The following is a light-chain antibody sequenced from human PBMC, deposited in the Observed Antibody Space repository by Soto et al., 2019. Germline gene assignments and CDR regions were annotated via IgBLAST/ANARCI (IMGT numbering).Light chain of an antibody. CDR1: SSNIGNNY. CDR2: NND. Sequence: QSVLTQPPSVSAAPGQKVTISCSGGSSNIGNNYVSWYQQLPETAPKLLIYNNDKRPSGIPDRFSGSKSGTSAALGITGLQTGDEADYYCGTWDSSLSAVVFGGGTKVTVL. V-gene: IGLV1-51*01. J-gene: IGLJ2*01. CDR3: GTWDSSLSAVV.